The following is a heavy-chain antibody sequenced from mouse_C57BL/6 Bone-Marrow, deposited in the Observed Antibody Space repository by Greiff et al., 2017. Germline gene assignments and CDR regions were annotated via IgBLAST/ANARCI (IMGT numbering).Heavy chain of an antibody. Sequence: QVQLKQSGAELMTPGASVKLSCKATGYTFTGYWIEWVKQRPGHGLEWIGAILPGSGSTNYNEKFKGKATFTADTSSNTAYMQRSSLTTEDSAIYYCARSIYYGSSYGAYWGQGTLVTVSA. CDR1: GYTFTGYW. J-gene: IGHJ3*01. CDR3: ARSIYYGSSYGAY. V-gene: IGHV1-9*01. D-gene: IGHD1-1*01. CDR2: ILPGSGST.